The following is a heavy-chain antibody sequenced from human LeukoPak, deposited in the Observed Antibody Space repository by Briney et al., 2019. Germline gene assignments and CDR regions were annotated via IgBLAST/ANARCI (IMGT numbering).Heavy chain of an antibody. Sequence: PSETLSLTCTVSGGSISSDDYYWSWIRQPPGKGLEWIGYIYYSGSTYYNPSLKSRVTISVDTSKNQFSLKLSSVTAADTAVYYCARIRYSYGYQDYWGQGTLVTVSS. V-gene: IGHV4-30-4*01. D-gene: IGHD5-18*01. CDR1: GGSISSDDYY. CDR2: IYYSGST. J-gene: IGHJ4*02. CDR3: ARIRYSYGYQDY.